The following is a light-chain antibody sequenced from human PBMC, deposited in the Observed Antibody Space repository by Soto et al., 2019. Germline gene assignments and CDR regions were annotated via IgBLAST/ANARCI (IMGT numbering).Light chain of an antibody. CDR3: QQYNNWPRT. CDR2: GAS. Sequence: EIFMTQSPATLSVSPWERATLSWGASQSVSSNLAWYQQKPGQAPRLLIYGASTRATGIPARFSGSGSGTEFTLTISSLQSEDFAVYYRQQYNNWPRTFGQGTKVDI. CDR1: QSVSSN. V-gene: IGKV3-15*01. J-gene: IGKJ1*01.